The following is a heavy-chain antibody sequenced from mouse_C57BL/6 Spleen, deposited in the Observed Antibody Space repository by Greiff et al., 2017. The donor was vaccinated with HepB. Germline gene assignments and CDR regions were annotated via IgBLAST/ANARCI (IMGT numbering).Heavy chain of an antibody. CDR3: VRREGAHGGLAY. CDR2: IRSKSNNYAT. V-gene: IGHV10-1*01. CDR1: GFSFNTYA. J-gene: IGHJ3*01. Sequence: EVQGVESGGGLVQPKGSLKLSCAASGFSFNTYAMNWVRQAPGKGLEWVARIRSKSNNYATYYADSVKDRFTISRDDSESMLYLQMNNLKTEDTAMYYCVRREGAHGGLAYWGQGTLVTVSA.